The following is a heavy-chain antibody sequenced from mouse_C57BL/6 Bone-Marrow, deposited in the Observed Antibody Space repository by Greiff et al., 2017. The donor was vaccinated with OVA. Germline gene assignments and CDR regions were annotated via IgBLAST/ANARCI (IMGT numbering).Heavy chain of an antibody. D-gene: IGHD1-1*01. CDR2: INPNNGGT. J-gene: IGHJ1*03. Sequence: EVMLQQSGPELVKPGASVKISCKASGYTFTDYYMNWVKQSHGKSLEWIGDINPNNGGTSYNQKFKGKATLTVDKSSSTAYMELRSLTSEDSAVYYCAREFITTSYWYFDVWGTGTTVTVSS. CDR3: AREFITTSYWYFDV. V-gene: IGHV1-26*01. CDR1: GYTFTDYY.